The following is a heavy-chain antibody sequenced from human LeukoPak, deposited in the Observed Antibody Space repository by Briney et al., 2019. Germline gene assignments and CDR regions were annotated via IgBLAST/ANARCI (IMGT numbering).Heavy chain of an antibody. Sequence: SETLSLTCTVSGGSISSYYWSWIRQPPGKGLEWIGYIYYSGSTNYNPSLKSRVTISVDTSKNQFSLKLSSVTAADTAVYYCARALLTGYRPGAFDIWGQGTMVTVSS. CDR2: IYYSGST. CDR1: GGSISSYY. J-gene: IGHJ3*02. D-gene: IGHD3-9*01. V-gene: IGHV4-59*01. CDR3: ARALLTGYRPGAFDI.